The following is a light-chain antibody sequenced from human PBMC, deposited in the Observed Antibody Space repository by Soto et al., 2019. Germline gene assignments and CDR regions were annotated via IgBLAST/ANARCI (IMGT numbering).Light chain of an antibody. J-gene: IGLJ1*01. Sequence: QSVLTQPPSASWTPGQRVTISCSGSSSNIGSKTVNWYQQLPGTVPKLLIYNSYQRPSGVPDRFSGSKSGTSASLAISGLQSEDEADYCCAAWDASLNGYVFGAGTKVTVL. CDR1: SSNIGSKT. CDR2: NSY. CDR3: AAWDASLNGYV. V-gene: IGLV1-44*01.